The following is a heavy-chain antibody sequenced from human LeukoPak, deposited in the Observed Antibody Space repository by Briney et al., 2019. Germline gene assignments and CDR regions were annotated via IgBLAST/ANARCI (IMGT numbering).Heavy chain of an antibody. CDR3: ARVSSGWYRYFQH. D-gene: IGHD6-19*01. CDR2: ISAYNGNT. Sequence: DSGNVSYKASGYTFTSYGISRVRQAPGQGLGWMGWISAYNGNTNYAQKLQGRVTMTTDTSTSTAYMELRSLRSDDTAVYYCARVSSGWYRYFQHWGQGTLVTVSS. V-gene: IGHV1-18*04. J-gene: IGHJ1*01. CDR1: GYTFTSYG.